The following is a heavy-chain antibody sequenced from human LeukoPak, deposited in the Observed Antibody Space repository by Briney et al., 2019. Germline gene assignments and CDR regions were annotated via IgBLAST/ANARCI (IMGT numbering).Heavy chain of an antibody. J-gene: IGHJ3*02. D-gene: IGHD3-22*01. CDR3: AADLGSSGYCDDAFDI. CDR1: GFTFTSSA. V-gene: IGHV1-58*02. CDR2: IVVGSGNT. Sequence: SVKVSCKASGFTFTSSAMQWVRQARGQRLEWIGWIVVGSGNTNYAQKFQERVTITRDMSTSTAYMELSSLRSEDTAVYYCAADLGSSGYCDDAFDIWGQGTMVTVSS.